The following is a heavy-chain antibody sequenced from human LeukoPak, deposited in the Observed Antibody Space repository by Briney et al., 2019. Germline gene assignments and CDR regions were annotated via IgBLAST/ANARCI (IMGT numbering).Heavy chain of an antibody. D-gene: IGHD1-26*01. CDR2: INPNSGGT. CDR1: GYTFTKYA. V-gene: IGHV1-2*06. J-gene: IGHJ4*02. CDR3: AREYSGSYWSY. Sequence: VASVKVSCKASGYTFTKYAIHWVRQAPGQGLEWMGRINPNSGGTNYAQKFQGRVTMTRDTSISTAYMELSRLRSDDTAVYYCAREYSGSYWSYWGQGTLVTVSS.